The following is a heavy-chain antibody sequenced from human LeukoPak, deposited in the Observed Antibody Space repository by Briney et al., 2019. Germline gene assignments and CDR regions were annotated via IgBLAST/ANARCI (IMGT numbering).Heavy chain of an antibody. CDR1: GGTFSGYA. Sequence: ASVKVSCKASGGTFSGYAISWVRQAPGQGLEWMGGIIPIFGTANYAQKFQGRVTITADESTSTAYMELSSLRSEGTAVYYCARDRSSVAAAGMYNWFDPWGQGTLVTVSS. V-gene: IGHV1-69*13. CDR3: ARDRSSVAAAGMYNWFDP. D-gene: IGHD6-13*01. CDR2: IIPIFGTA. J-gene: IGHJ5*02.